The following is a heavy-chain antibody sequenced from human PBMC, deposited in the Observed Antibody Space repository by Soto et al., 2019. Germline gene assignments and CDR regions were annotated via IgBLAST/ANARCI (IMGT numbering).Heavy chain of an antibody. D-gene: IGHD4-17*01. CDR3: ARGRDYYGDYFSFADY. V-gene: IGHV1-8*01. CDR1: GYTFTSYD. Sequence: ASVKVSCKASGYTFTSYDINWVRQATGQGLEWMGWMNPNSGNTGYAQKFQGRVTMTRNTSISTAYMELSSLRSEDTAVYYCARGRDYYGDYFSFADYWGQGTLVTVSS. CDR2: MNPNSGNT. J-gene: IGHJ4*02.